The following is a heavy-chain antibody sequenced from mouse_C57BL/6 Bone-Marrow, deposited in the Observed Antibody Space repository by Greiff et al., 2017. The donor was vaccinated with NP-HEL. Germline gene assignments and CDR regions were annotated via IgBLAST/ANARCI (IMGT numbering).Heavy chain of an antibody. V-gene: IGHV5-12*01. CDR1: GFTFSDYY. D-gene: IGHD2-4*01. J-gene: IGHJ1*03. CDR2: ISNGGGST. Sequence: EVNVVESGGGLVQPGGSLKLSCAASGFTFSDYYMYWVRQTPEKRLEWVAYISNGGGSTYYPDTVKGRFTISRDNAKNTLYLQMSRLKSEDTAMYYCARPLYDYDEDWYFDVWGTGTTVTVSS. CDR3: ARPLYDYDEDWYFDV.